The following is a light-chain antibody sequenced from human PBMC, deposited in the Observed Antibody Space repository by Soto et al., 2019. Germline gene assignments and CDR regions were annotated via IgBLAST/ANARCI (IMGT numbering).Light chain of an antibody. CDR2: EVT. Sequence: QSVLTQPASVSGSPGQSITISCTGTSNDIGAYNYVSWYQHHPGRAPKLTIYEVTNRPSGVSNRFSGSKSGNTASLTISGLRTEDEADYYCSSYTSSSTLYVFATGTKVTVL. CDR1: SNDIGAYNY. V-gene: IGLV2-14*01. J-gene: IGLJ1*01. CDR3: SSYTSSSTLYV.